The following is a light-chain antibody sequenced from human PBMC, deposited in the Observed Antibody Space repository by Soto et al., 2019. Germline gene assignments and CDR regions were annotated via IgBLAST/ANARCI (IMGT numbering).Light chain of an antibody. CDR2: DVT. V-gene: IGLV2-23*02. CDR3: CSYTFSSTLWV. J-gene: IGLJ2*01. Sequence: QSALTQPASVSGSPGQSITISCTGTSSDVGSYNLVSWYQQHPGKAPKLMIFDVTQRPSGVSNRFSGSKSGNTASLTISGLQAEHEADYYCCSYTFSSTLWVFGGGTKVTVL. CDR1: SSDVGSYNL.